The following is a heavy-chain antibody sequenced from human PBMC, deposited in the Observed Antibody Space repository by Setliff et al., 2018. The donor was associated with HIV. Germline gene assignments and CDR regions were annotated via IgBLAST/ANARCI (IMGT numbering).Heavy chain of an antibody. J-gene: IGHJ4*02. CDR3: AWGYYGSGSYYNVPFFDY. CDR2: ISSSSRSI. Sequence: ESLTISCAASGFTFSSYSMNWVRQAPGKGLEWVSYISSSSRSIYYADSVKGRFTISRGNAKNSLYLQMNSLRAEDTAVYYCAWGYYGSGSYYNVPFFDYWGQGTPVTVSS. V-gene: IGHV3-48*01. D-gene: IGHD3-10*01. CDR1: GFTFSSYS.